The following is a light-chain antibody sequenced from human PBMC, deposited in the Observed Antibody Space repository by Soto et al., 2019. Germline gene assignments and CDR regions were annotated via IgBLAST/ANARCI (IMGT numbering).Light chain of an antibody. CDR3: SSYTSSSTYV. J-gene: IGLJ1*01. Sequence: QSVLTQPASVSGSPGQSIAISYTGTSSDVGAYNYVSWYQHHPGKATKLMIYHVTNRPSGVSNHISGSKSGNTASLTISGLQADDEADYYCSSYTSSSTYVFGTGTKGTVL. CDR2: HVT. V-gene: IGLV2-14*03. CDR1: SSDVGAYNY.